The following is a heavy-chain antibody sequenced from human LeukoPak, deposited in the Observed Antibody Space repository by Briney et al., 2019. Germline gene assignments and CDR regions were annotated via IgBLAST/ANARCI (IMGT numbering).Heavy chain of an antibody. CDR3: ARATAVAGLDY. V-gene: IGHV3-21*01. CDR2: ISSSSSYI. D-gene: IGHD6-19*01. CDR1: GFTFSSYS. J-gene: IGHJ4*02. Sequence: PGGSLRLSCAASGFTFSSYSMNWVRQAPGKGLEWVSSISSSSSYINYADSVKGRFTISRDNAKNSLSLQMNSLRAEDTAVYYCARATAVAGLDYWGQGTLVTVP.